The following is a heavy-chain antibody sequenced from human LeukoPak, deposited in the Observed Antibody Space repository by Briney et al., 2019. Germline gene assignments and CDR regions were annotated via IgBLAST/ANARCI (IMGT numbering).Heavy chain of an antibody. Sequence: SETLSLTCTVSDYSISSGYGYYWGWIRQPPGKGLEWIGNIYHSGITYYNHFNSSLKSRVTISIDTSKNQFSLKLSSVTAADTAVYYCARGGPAAGRFDYWGQGTLVTVSS. J-gene: IGHJ4*02. D-gene: IGHD6-13*01. CDR1: DYSISSGYGYY. V-gene: IGHV4-38-2*02. CDR3: ARGGPAAGRFDY. CDR2: IYHSGIT.